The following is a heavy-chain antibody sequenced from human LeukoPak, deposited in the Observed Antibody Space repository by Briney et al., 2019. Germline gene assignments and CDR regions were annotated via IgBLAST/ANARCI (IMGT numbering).Heavy chain of an antibody. CDR1: GFTFSNAW. CDR3: TTDLIFLDPYCGGDCTRTDY. D-gene: IGHD2-21*02. CDR2: IKSKTDGGTT. J-gene: IGHJ4*02. Sequence: KSGGSLRLSCAASGFTFSNAWMSWVRQAPGKGLEWVGRIKSKTDGGTTDYAAPVKGRFTISRDDSKNTLYLQMNSLKTEDTAVYYWTTDLIFLDPYCGGDCTRTDYWGQGTLVTVSS. V-gene: IGHV3-15*01.